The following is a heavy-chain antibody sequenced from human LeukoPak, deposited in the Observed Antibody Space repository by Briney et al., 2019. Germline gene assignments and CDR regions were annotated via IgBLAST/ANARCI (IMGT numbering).Heavy chain of an antibody. D-gene: IGHD5-18*01. CDR2: ILYDGSNK. CDR1: WFTFSCFC. V-gene: IGHV3-30*18. Sequence: GSLKLSFSSSWFTFSCFCMPRVPPAPGKGLGLIAVILYDGSNKYYVDSVKGRFTISRDNSKNTLYLQMNSLRAEDTAVYYCAKMARYSYVGVYYFDYWGQGTLVTVSS. J-gene: IGHJ4*02. CDR3: AKMARYSYVGVYYFDY.